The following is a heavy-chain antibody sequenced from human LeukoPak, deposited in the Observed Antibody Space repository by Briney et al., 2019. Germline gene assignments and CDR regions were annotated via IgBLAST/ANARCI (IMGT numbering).Heavy chain of an antibody. CDR2: ISWNSGSI. CDR3: AKDRRMTDKGIFDY. V-gene: IGHV3-9*01. Sequence: PGRSLRLSCAASGFTFDDYAMHWVRQAPGKGLEWVSGISWNSGSIGYADSVKGRFTISRDNAKNSLYLQMNSLRAEDTALYYCAKDRRMTDKGIFDYWGQGTLVTVSS. J-gene: IGHJ4*02. CDR1: GFTFDDYA. D-gene: IGHD2-21*02.